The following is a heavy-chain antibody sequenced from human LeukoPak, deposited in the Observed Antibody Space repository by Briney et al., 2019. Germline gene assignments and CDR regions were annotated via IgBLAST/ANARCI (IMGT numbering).Heavy chain of an antibody. Sequence: TGGSLRLSCAASGFTVTSNYMSWVRQAPGKGLESVSVIYSGGNTYYADSVKGRFTISRDNSKNTLYLQMNSLRAEDTAVYYCTREVGEVVVPTPGYFDYWGQGTLVTVSS. CDR1: GFTVTSNY. CDR2: IYSGGNT. CDR3: TREVGEVVVPTPGYFDY. D-gene: IGHD3-22*01. V-gene: IGHV3-66*02. J-gene: IGHJ4*02.